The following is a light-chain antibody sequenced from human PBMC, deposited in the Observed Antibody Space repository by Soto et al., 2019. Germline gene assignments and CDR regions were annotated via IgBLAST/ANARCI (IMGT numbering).Light chain of an antibody. CDR3: QSYDSSLSGLL. CDR1: SSNIGAGYD. V-gene: IGLV1-40*01. CDR2: GNS. Sequence: QSVLTQPPSVSGAPGQRVTISCTGSSSNIGAGYDVHWYQQLPGTAPKLLIYGNSNRPSGVPDRFSGSKSGTSASLAIPGLQAEDEADYYCQSYDSSLSGLLFGGGTKLTVL. J-gene: IGLJ2*01.